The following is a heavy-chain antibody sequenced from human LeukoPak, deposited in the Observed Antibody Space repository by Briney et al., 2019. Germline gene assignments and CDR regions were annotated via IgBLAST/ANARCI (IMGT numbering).Heavy chain of an antibody. D-gene: IGHD2-21*01. CDR3: ARETLLDW. Sequence: GGSLRPSCAASGFTFSNYAMNWVRQAPGKGLEWVSSISSSSNYIYYADSVKGRFTISRDNAKNSLYLQMNSLRAEDTAVYYCARETLLDWWGQGTLVTVSS. J-gene: IGHJ4*02. CDR2: ISSSSNYI. CDR1: GFTFSNYA. V-gene: IGHV3-21*01.